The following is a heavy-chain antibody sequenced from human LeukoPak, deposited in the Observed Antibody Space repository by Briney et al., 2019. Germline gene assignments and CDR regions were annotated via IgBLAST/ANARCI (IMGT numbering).Heavy chain of an antibody. D-gene: IGHD5-18*01. J-gene: IGHJ4*02. CDR2: ISASDSRP. Sequence: GGSLRLSCAASGFTFSIYAMSWVRQAPGKGLEWVSAISASDSRPYYADSVKGRFTISRDNSKNTLYLHLNSLRAEDTAIYYCAKDLSYGFDYWGQGTLVTVSS. CDR3: AKDLSYGFDY. CDR1: GFTFSIYA. V-gene: IGHV3-23*01.